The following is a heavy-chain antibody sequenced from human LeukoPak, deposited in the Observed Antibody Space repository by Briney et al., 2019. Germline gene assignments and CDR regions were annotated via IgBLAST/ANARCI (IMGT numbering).Heavy chain of an antibody. Sequence: GGSLRLSCAASGFTFSDYSMNWVRQAPGKGLEWISYIGIDSGNTNYADSVKGRFTISGDKAKNSLYLQMNSLRVENMAVYYCARDYKYAFDNWGQGTLVTVSS. CDR2: IGIDSGNT. CDR3: ARDYKYAFDN. V-gene: IGHV3-48*01. CDR1: GFTFSDYS. D-gene: IGHD5-24*01. J-gene: IGHJ4*02.